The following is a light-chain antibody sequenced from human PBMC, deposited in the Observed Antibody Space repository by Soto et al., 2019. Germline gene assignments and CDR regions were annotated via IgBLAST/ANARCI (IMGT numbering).Light chain of an antibody. V-gene: IGKV3-15*01. J-gene: IGKJ1*01. CDR3: QHYNNWPRT. CDR2: GAS. CDR1: QSVSSN. Sequence: EIVMTQSPAPLSVSPGERVTLSCRASQSVSSNLAWYQQKPGQAPRLLIYGASTRATGIPARFSGSGSGTEFTLTISSLQSEDFAVYYCQHYNNWPRTFGQGTKVEIK.